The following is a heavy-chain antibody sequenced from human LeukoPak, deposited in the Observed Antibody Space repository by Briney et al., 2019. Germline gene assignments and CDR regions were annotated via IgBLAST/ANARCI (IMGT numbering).Heavy chain of an antibody. CDR2: IFYSGRT. CDR3: AKGAGPPWFDP. Sequence: SETLSLTCTVSGGSISSSTYYWGWIRQPPGKGLEWIGSIFYSGRTYYNPSLKSRVTISRDTSKNQFSLKVTSVTAADTAVYYCAKGAGPPWFDPWGQGTLVTVSS. V-gene: IGHV4-39*07. J-gene: IGHJ5*02. CDR1: GGSISSSTYY. D-gene: IGHD6-19*01.